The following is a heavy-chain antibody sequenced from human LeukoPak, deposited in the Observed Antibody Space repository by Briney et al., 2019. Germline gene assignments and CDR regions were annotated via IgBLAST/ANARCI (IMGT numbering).Heavy chain of an antibody. D-gene: IGHD2-2*01. CDR2: IYYSGST. J-gene: IGHJ4*02. V-gene: IGHV4-59*01. CDR1: GGSISSYY. Sequence: PSETLSFTCTVSGGSISSYYWSWIRQPPGKGLEWIGYIYYSGSTNYNPSLKSRVTISVDTSKNQFSLKLSSVTAADTAVYYCARGGGAVVVPAALDYWGQGTLVTVSS. CDR3: ARGGGAVVVPAALDY.